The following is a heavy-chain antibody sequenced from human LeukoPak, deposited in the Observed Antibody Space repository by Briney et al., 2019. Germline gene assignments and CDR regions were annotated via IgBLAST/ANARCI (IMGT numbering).Heavy chain of an antibody. Sequence: SETLSLTCTVSGGSISSYYWSWIRQPPGKGLEWIGYIYYSGSTNYNPPLKSRVTISVDTSKNQFSLKLSSVTAADTAVYYCAREADYYMDVWGKGTTVTVSS. CDR2: IYYSGST. D-gene: IGHD6-25*01. V-gene: IGHV4-59*01. J-gene: IGHJ6*03. CDR3: AREADYYMDV. CDR1: GGSISSYY.